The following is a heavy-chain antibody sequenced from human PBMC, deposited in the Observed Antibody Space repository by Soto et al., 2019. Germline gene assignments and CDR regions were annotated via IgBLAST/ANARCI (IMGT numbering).Heavy chain of an antibody. CDR2: ISRYGDFT. V-gene: IGHV3-23*01. J-gene: IGHJ4*02. CDR1: GFTFNIYA. D-gene: IGHD3-22*01. CDR3: AKDRYLDHDSRGYLFDN. Sequence: EVQLLESGGDLIQPGGSLRLSCAASGFTFNIYAMTWVRQAPGKGLEWVSAISRYGDFTYYADSVEGRFTIXXXNXKXXXXXXXXXXXXXDTAVYYCAKDRYLDHDSRGYLFDNWGQGTX.